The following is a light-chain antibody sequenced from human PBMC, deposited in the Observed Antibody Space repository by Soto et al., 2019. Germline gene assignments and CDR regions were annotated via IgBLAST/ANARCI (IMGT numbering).Light chain of an antibody. Sequence: QSVLTQSPSASASLGASVRLTCTLGGGRNSYTIAWHQQQPGKGPRYLMKVSSDGRHNKGDGIPDRFSGSSSGAERYLTISSLQSEDEADYYCQTWGTGNVIFGGGTKLTVL. V-gene: IGLV4-69*02. J-gene: IGLJ2*01. CDR2: VSSDGRH. CDR1: GGRNSYT. CDR3: QTWGTGNVI.